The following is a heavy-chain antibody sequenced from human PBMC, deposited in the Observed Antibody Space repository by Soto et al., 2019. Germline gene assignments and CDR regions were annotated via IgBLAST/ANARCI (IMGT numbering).Heavy chain of an antibody. D-gene: IGHD6-13*01. CDR2: IKSNTDGGTT. Sequence: EVQLLESGGGLVQPGGSLRLSCAASGFTFIYAWMNWVRQAPGKGLEWVGHIKSNTDGGTTDYAAPVNGRFTISRDDSNTTLYLQMNSLKTEDTAVYYCTPDPILAAASVFDPWGQGTLVTVSS. V-gene: IGHV3-15*01. J-gene: IGHJ5*02. CDR1: GFTFIYAW. CDR3: TPDPILAAASVFDP.